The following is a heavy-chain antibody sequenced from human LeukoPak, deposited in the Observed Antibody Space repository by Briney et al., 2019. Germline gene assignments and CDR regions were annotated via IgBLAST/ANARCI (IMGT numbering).Heavy chain of an antibody. V-gene: IGHV3-48*03. Sequence: GGSLRLSCAASGFTFSSYEMNWVRQAPGKGLEWVSYISSSGSTIYYADSVKGRFTISRDNAKNSLYLQMNSLRAEDTAVYYCARNYDSSGSDIWGQGTMVTVSS. CDR1: GFTFSSYE. CDR3: ARNYDSSGSDI. J-gene: IGHJ3*02. D-gene: IGHD3-22*01. CDR2: ISSSGSTI.